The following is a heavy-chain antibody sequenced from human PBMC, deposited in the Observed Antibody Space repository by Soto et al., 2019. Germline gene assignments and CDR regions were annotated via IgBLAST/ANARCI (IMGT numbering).Heavy chain of an antibody. V-gene: IGHV3-74*01. J-gene: IGHJ6*02. CDR1: GFTFSSYW. Sequence: GGSLRLSCAASGFTFSSYWMNWVRQPPGKGLVWVQRINSDGSSSNYADSVTGRFTISRDNTKDMLYLQMHSLRAEYMAMYYCARGRLYYCDYMGMDVWGQGTTVTFSS. CDR3: ARGRLYYCDYMGMDV. D-gene: IGHD3-22*01. CDR2: INSDGSSS.